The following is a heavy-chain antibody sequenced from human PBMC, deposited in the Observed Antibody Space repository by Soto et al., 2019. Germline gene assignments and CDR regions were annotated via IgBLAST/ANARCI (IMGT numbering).Heavy chain of an antibody. J-gene: IGHJ4*02. Sequence: QVQLVESGGGVVQPGRSLRLACAASGFTFSTYGMHWVRQAPGKGLEWVAVIRSDGNSKYYADSVKGRFNISRDNSKNTLYLQMSSLRVEDTAIYYCTRDRFSLLRGVFDSWCQGTLVTVSS. CDR3: TRDRFSLLRGVFDS. CDR2: IRSDGNSK. CDR1: GFTFSTYG. V-gene: IGHV3-33*01. D-gene: IGHD3-10*01.